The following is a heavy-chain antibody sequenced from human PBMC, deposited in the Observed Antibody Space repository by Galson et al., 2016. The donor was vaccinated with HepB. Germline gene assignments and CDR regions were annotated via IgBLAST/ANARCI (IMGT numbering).Heavy chain of an antibody. CDR1: GYIFTSQY. J-gene: IGHJ4*02. D-gene: IGHD1-26*01. CDR3: ARDINYIVGPNGWD. Sequence: SVKVSCKASGYIFTSQYIHWVRQAPGQGLEWMGWISAYSGDTNYALKFQGRIIMTTDTPTSTAYMELTSLRSDDTAVYYCARDINYIVGPNGWDWGQGTPVIVSS. CDR2: ISAYSGDT. V-gene: IGHV1-18*01.